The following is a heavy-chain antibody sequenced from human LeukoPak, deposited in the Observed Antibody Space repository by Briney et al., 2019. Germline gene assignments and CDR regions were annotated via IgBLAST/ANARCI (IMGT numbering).Heavy chain of an antibody. CDR3: ARDHRIAVAGKRWFDP. CDR2: INPNSGGT. Sequence: GASVKVSCKASGYTFTGYYMHWVRQAPGQGLEWMGWINPNSGGTSYAQKFQGRVTMTRDTSISTAYMELSRLRSDDTAVYYCARDHRIAVAGKRWFDPWGQGTLVTVSS. D-gene: IGHD6-19*01. CDR1: GYTFTGYY. J-gene: IGHJ5*02. V-gene: IGHV1-2*02.